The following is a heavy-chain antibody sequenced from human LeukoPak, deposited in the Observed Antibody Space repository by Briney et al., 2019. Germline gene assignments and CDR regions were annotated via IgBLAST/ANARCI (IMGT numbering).Heavy chain of an antibody. CDR2: IHHSGSS. V-gene: IGHV4-38-2*02. CDR1: GYFISSGYY. D-gene: IGHD6-19*01. CDR3: ARTSSSGLVGGYYFDY. Sequence: PSETLSLTCTVSGYFISSGYYWGWIRQPPGKGLQWIGSIHHSGSSYYNPSLKSRVTISVDTSKNQFSLKLSSVTAADTAVYYCARTSSSGLVGGYYFDYWGQGTLVTVSS. J-gene: IGHJ4*02.